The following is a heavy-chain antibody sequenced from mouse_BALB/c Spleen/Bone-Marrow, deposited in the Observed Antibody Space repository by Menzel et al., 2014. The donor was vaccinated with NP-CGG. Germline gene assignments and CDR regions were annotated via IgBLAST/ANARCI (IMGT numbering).Heavy chain of an antibody. CDR1: GFNIKDSY. D-gene: IGHD1-3*01. J-gene: IGHJ3*01. CDR3: ARSPGKVNH. Sequence: EVQLQESGAELVKPGASVKLSCTASGFNIKDSYIHWVKRRPEQGLEWIGRIDPANGNTNYDPKFQGKATITADTSSNTAYLHLNSLTSEDTAVYYCARSPGKVNHWGQGTLVTVSA. CDR2: IDPANGNT. V-gene: IGHV14-3*02.